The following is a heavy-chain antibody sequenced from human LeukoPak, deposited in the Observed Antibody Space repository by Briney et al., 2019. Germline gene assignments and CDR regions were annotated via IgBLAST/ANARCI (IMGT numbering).Heavy chain of an antibody. CDR1: GFTFSSYG. J-gene: IGHJ4*02. CDR2: IYSGGST. V-gene: IGHV3-66*01. D-gene: IGHD4-17*01. CDR3: ARENIFRVTTN. Sequence: PGGSLRLSCAASGFTFSSYGMHWVRQAPGKGLEWVSVIYSGGSTYYADSVKGRFTISRDNSKNTLYLQMNSLRAEDTAVYYCARENIFRVTTNWGQGTLVTVSS.